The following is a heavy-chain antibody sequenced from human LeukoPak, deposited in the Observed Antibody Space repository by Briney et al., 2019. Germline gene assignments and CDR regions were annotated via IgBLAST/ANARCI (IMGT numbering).Heavy chain of an antibody. CDR2: INHSGST. Sequence: PSETLSLTCAVYGGSFGGYYWSWIRQPPGKGLERIGEINHSGSTNYNPSLKSRVTISVDTSKNQFSLKLSSVTAADTAVYYCASGGSGSFDYWGQGTLVTVSS. J-gene: IGHJ4*02. CDR3: ASGGSGSFDY. CDR1: GGSFGGYY. V-gene: IGHV4-34*01. D-gene: IGHD3-10*01.